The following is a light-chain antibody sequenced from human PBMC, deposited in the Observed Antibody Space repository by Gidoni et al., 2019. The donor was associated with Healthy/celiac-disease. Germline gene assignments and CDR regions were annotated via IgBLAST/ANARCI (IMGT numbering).Light chain of an antibody. J-gene: IGKJ1*01. CDR1: QSVSSSY. CDR2: GAS. Sequence: EIVLTQSPGTLSLSPEERATLSCRASQSVSSSYLAWYQQKPGQAPRLLIYGASSRATGIPDRFSGSGSGTDFTLTISRLEPEDFAVYYCQQYGSSPRTFXXXTKVEIK. CDR3: QQYGSSPRT. V-gene: IGKV3-20*01.